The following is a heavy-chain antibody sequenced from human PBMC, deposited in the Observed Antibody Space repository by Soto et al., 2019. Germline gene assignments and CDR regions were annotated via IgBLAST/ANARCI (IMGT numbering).Heavy chain of an antibody. Sequence: PGESLRLSCAASGFTFSNYWMHWVRQTPGKGLVWVSRFNSDGSSTNYADSVKGRFTISRDNAENTLYLQMSSLRAEDSAVYYCARDHCTTTSCYTVWFDPWGPGTLVTVSS. J-gene: IGHJ5*02. V-gene: IGHV3-74*01. CDR3: ARDHCTTTSCYTVWFDP. CDR1: GFTFSNYW. D-gene: IGHD2-2*02. CDR2: FNSDGSST.